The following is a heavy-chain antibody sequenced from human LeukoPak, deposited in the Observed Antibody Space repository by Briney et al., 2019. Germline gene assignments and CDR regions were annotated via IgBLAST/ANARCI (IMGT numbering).Heavy chain of an antibody. CDR1: GGSISSSSYY. V-gene: IGHV4-39*07. Sequence: SETLSLTCTVSGGSISSSSYYWGWIRQPPGKGLEWIGSIYYSGSTNYNPSLKSRVTISVDTSKNQFSLKLSSVTAADTAVYYCARDFRGSGTYYMDVWGKGTTVTISS. CDR3: ARDFRGSGTYYMDV. D-gene: IGHD3-10*01. J-gene: IGHJ6*03. CDR2: IYYSGST.